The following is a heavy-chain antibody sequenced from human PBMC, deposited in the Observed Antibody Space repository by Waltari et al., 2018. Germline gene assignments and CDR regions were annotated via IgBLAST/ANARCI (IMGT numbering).Heavy chain of an antibody. J-gene: IGHJ4*02. V-gene: IGHV1-18*01. CDR3: ARSRYNFDSTGPYPH. Sequence: QVQLVQSGTEVQKPGASVKVSGKASGHDFDDNSMVWLRQAPGQGLEWMGWISSLQTNTRYAQNFQDRVIMTTDASTTTAYMEVRGLRSDDTAVYYCARSRYNFDSTGPYPHWGQGTVVTVSS. D-gene: IGHD3-22*01. CDR1: GHDFDDNS. CDR2: ISSLQTNT.